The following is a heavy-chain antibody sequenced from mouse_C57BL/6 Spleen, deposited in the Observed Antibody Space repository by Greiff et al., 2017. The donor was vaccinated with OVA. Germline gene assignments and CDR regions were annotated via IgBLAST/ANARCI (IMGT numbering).Heavy chain of an antibody. CDR2: IYPGNSDT. J-gene: IGHJ2*01. V-gene: IGHV1-5*01. CDR3: TVYYSNSLYFDY. CDR1: GYTFTSYW. D-gene: IGHD2-5*01. Sequence: VQLQQSGTVLARPGASVKMSCKTSGYTFTSYWMHWVKQRPGQGLEWIGAIYPGNSDTSYNQKFKGKAKLTAVTSASTAYMELSSLTNEDSAVYYCTVYYSNSLYFDYWGQGTTLTVSS.